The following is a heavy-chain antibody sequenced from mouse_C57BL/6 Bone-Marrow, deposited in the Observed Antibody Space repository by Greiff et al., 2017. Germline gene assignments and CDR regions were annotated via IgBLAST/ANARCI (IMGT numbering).Heavy chain of an antibody. CDR3: ARGGDVEGY. CDR2: ILPGSGST. CDR1: GYTFTGYW. V-gene: IGHV1-9*01. Sequence: QVQLKESGAELMKPGASVKLSCKATGYTFTGYWIEWVKQRPGHGLEWIGAILPGSGSTNYTEKFKGKATFTADTSSNTAYMQLSGLTTEDSAIYYCARGGDVEGYWGQGTTLTVSS. J-gene: IGHJ2*01. D-gene: IGHD3-3*01.